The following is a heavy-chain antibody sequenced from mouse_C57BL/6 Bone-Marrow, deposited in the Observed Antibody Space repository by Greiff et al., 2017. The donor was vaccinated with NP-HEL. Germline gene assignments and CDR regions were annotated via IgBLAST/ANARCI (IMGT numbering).Heavy chain of an antibody. CDR2: IDPSDSYT. D-gene: IGHD1-1*01. CDR1: GYTFTSYW. Sequence: VQLQQPGAELVMPGASVKLSCKASGYTFTSYWMHWVKQRPGQGLEWIGEIDPSDSYTNYNQKFKGKSTLTVDKSSSTAYMQLSSLTSEDSAVYYCAHYGSSYDWYFDVWGTGTTVTVSS. CDR3: AHYGSSYDWYFDV. J-gene: IGHJ1*03. V-gene: IGHV1-69*01.